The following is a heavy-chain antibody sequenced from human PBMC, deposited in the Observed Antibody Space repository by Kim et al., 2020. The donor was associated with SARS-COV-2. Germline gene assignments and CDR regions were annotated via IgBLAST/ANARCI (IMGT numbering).Heavy chain of an antibody. CDR2: ISSSGSTI. Sequence: GGSLRLSCAASGFTFSDYYMSWIRQAPGKGLEWVSYISSSGSTIYYADSVKGRFTISRDNAKNSLYLQMNSLRAEDTAVYYCARDRYVDGGNSLGYYFDYWGQGTLVTVSS. D-gene: IGHD2-21*02. CDR1: GFTFSDYY. V-gene: IGHV3-11*01. J-gene: IGHJ4*02. CDR3: ARDRYVDGGNSLGYYFDY.